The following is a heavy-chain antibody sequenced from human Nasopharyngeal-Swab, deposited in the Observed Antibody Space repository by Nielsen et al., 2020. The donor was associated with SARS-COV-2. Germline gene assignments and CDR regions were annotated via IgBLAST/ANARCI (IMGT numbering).Heavy chain of an antibody. CDR2: IKSKTDGGTT. J-gene: IGHJ6*02. D-gene: IGHD6-13*01. Sequence: WIRQPPGKGLEWVGRIKSKTDGGTTDYAAPVKGRFIISRDDSKNTLYLQMNSLKTEDTAVYYCTTDVDSSSWHYYYYVMDVWGQGTTVTVSS. CDR3: TTDVDSSSWHYYYYVMDV. V-gene: IGHV3-15*01.